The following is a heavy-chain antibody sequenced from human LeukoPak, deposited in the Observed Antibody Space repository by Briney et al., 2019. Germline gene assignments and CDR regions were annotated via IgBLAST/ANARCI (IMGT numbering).Heavy chain of an antibody. CDR3: ARDGSSTGYYMDV. D-gene: IGHD2-2*01. CDR1: GFTFSSYS. V-gene: IGHV3-21*01. J-gene: IGHJ6*03. CDR2: ISSSSSYI. Sequence: GGSLRLSCAASGFTFSSYSMNWVRRAPGKGLEWVSSISSSSSYIYYADSVKGRFTISRDNAKNSLYLQMNSLRAEDTAVYYCARDGSSTGYYMDVWGKGTTVTVSS.